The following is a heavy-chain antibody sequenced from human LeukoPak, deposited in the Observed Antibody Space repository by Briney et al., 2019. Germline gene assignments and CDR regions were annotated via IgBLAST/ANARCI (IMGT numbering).Heavy chain of an antibody. Sequence: GGSLRLSCAASGFIFDNYGMSWVRQAPGKGLEWVSGINWSGAGTGYADSVKGRFTISRDKAKNSLYLQMNSLRAEDTALYYCARVTVYYDSSGYFDYWGQGTLVTVSS. J-gene: IGHJ4*02. V-gene: IGHV3-20*04. CDR3: ARVTVYYDSSGYFDY. CDR1: GFIFDNYG. CDR2: INWSGAGT. D-gene: IGHD3-22*01.